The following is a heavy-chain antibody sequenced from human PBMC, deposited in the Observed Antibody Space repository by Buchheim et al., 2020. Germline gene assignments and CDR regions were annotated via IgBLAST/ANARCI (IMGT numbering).Heavy chain of an antibody. Sequence: EVQLVESGGGLVKPGGSLRLPCAGSGFTFSSYTMNWVRQAPGKGLEWVSSISSGSSYMYYADSVKGRFTISRDNAKNSLYLHLNSLRAEDTAVYYCVRELNVGVFDYWGQGAL. CDR1: GFTFSSYT. CDR3: VRELNVGVFDY. D-gene: IGHD1-26*01. V-gene: IGHV3-21*01. J-gene: IGHJ4*02. CDR2: ISSGSSYM.